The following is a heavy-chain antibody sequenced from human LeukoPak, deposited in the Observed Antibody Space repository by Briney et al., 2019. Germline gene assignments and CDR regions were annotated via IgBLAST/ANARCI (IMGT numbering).Heavy chain of an antibody. CDR1: GFTDKSNY. J-gene: IGHJ4*02. CDR2: IYSGGST. V-gene: IGHV3-66*01. Sequence: HPGGALRLSCATSGFTDKSNYMNWVRQTPGKGLQWVSIIYSGGSTYYADSVRGRFIISRDDSKDTMYLQMNNLRAEDTAVYYCVRDDDFGFDHWGQGTLVTVSS. D-gene: IGHD3-3*01. CDR3: VRDDDFGFDH.